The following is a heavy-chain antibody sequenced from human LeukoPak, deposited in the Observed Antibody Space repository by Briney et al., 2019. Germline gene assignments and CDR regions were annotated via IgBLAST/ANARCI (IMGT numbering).Heavy chain of an antibody. Sequence: GGSLRLSCAASGFTFSNAWMSWVRQAPGKGLEWVGRIRRKSDGETTDYAAPVKGRFIISRDDSKNTLYLQMSSLRSEDTAVYYCCTAFDWHYYADTKVRGGVWGQGTTVTVSS. V-gene: IGHV3-15*01. CDR2: IRRKSDGETT. D-gene: IGHD3-10*01. CDR1: GFTFSNAW. CDR3: CTAFDWHYYADTKVRGGV. J-gene: IGHJ3*01.